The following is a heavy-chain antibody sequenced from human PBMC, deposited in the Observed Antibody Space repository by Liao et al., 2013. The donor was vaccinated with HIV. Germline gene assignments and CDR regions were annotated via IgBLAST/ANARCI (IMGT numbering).Heavy chain of an antibody. CDR2: INHSGST. D-gene: IGHD3-10*01. V-gene: IGHV4-34*01. CDR1: GGSFSGYY. J-gene: IGHJ3*02. CDR3: ARSRYFYGSAPPRAFDI. Sequence: QVQLQQWGAGLLKPSETLSLTCAVYGGSFSGYYWSWIRQPPGKGLEWIGEINHSGSTNYNPSLKSRVTISVDTSKNQFSLKLSSVTAADTAVYYCARSRYFYGSAPPRAFDIWGQGTMVTVSS.